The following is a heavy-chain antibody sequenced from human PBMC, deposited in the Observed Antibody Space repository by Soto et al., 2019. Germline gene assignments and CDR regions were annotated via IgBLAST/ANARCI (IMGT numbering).Heavy chain of an antibody. CDR2: IYYSGST. CDR1: GGSISSGGYY. V-gene: IGHV4-31*03. Sequence: QVQLQESGPGLVKPSQTLSLTCTVSGGSISSGGYYWSWIRQHPGKGLEWIGYIYYSGSTYYNPSLQSRVTISVDTSKNQFSLKLSSVTAADTAVYYCARNRLVGATVDYWGQGTLVTVSS. D-gene: IGHD1-26*01. CDR3: ARNRLVGATVDY. J-gene: IGHJ4*02.